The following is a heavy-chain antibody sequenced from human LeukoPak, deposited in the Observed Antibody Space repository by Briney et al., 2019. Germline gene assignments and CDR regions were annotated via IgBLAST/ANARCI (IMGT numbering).Heavy chain of an antibody. J-gene: IGHJ4*02. Sequence: GESLKISCKGSGYSFTSYWIGWVRQMPGKGLEWMGIIYPGDSDTRYSPSFQGQVTISADKSISTAYLQCSSLKASDTAMYYCARQVTPHYYDSSGYYSDYWGQGTLVTVSS. D-gene: IGHD3-22*01. CDR2: IYPGDSDT. V-gene: IGHV5-51*01. CDR3: ARQVTPHYYDSSGYYSDY. CDR1: GYSFTSYW.